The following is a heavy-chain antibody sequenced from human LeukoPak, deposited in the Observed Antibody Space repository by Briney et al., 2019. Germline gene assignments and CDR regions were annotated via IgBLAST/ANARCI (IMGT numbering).Heavy chain of an antibody. D-gene: IGHD3-9*01. V-gene: IGHV4-31*03. CDR3: ARVADILTGYRLDY. CDR1: GGSISSGGYY. J-gene: IGHJ4*02. CDR2: IYYSGST. Sequence: SSQTLSLTCTVSGGSISSGGYYWSWIRQHPGKGLEWIGYIYYSGSTYYNPSLKSRVTISVDTSKNQFSLKLSSVTAADTAVYYCARVADILTGYRLDYWGQGTLVTVSS.